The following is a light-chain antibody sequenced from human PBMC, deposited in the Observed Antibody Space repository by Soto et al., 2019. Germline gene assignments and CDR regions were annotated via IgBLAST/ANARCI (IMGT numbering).Light chain of an antibody. CDR3: QQSYSTPYT. CDR1: QSISSY. Sequence: DIQMTQSPSSLSASVGDRVTITCRASQSISSYLNWYQQKPGKAPKLLIYAASSLQSGVPSRFSGSGSGTAFTLTISSLQPEDFATYYCQQSYSTPYTFGQGTKLVSK. CDR2: AAS. V-gene: IGKV1-39*01. J-gene: IGKJ2*01.